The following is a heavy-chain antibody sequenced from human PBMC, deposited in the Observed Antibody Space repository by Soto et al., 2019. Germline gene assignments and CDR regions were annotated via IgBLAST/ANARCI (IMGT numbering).Heavy chain of an antibody. CDR1: GFTFNRYW. CDR2: IKQDGSEI. Sequence: GGSLRLSCAASGFTFNRYWMSWVRQTPGKGLEWVANIKQDGSEIDSVDSMKRRFTISRDNAKNSLYLQLNSLTADDTGVYFCARIGYSSSSFDYWGQGALVTVSS. J-gene: IGHJ4*02. D-gene: IGHD6-6*01. V-gene: IGHV3-7*01. CDR3: ARIGYSSSSFDY.